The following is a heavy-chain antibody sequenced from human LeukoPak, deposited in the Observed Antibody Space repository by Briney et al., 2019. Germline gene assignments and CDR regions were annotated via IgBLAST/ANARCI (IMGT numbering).Heavy chain of an antibody. Sequence: SETLSLTCTVSGGSISSGGYYWSCIRQHPGKGLECIGCIYYSGSTYYNPSLKSRVTISVDTSKNQFSLKLSSVTAADTAVYYCARILIESEYYYGSGTPDAFDIWGQGTMVTVSS. CDR2: IYYSGST. CDR3: ARILIESEYYYGSGTPDAFDI. J-gene: IGHJ3*02. CDR1: GGSISSGGYY. D-gene: IGHD3-10*01. V-gene: IGHV4-31*03.